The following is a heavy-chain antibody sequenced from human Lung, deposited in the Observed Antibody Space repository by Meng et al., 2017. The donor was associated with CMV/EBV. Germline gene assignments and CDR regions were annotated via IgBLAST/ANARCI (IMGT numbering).Heavy chain of an antibody. CDR2: IYYSGST. Sequence: GSLRLXXTVSGGSFSTYYWSWIRQPPGKGLEWIGYIYYSGSTSYYPSLKSRVTISVDTSKNQFSLKLTSVTAADTAVYYCPRPMIRGPYDGFHIWGQGKXV. J-gene: IGHJ3*02. D-gene: IGHD3-10*01. CDR3: PRPMIRGPYDGFHI. CDR1: GGSFSTYY. V-gene: IGHV4-59*01.